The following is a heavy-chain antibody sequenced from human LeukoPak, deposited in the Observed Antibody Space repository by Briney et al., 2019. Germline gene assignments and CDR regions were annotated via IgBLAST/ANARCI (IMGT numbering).Heavy chain of an antibody. CDR3: ARDINYYDSSGYFY. Sequence: GGSLRLSCAASGFTVSSNYMSWVRQAPGKGLEWVSVIYSGGSTYYADSVKGRFTISRDNSKNTLYLQMNSLRAEDTAVYYCARDINYYDSSGYFYWGQGTLVTVSS. CDR2: IYSGGST. J-gene: IGHJ4*02. CDR1: GFTVSSNY. V-gene: IGHV3-53*01. D-gene: IGHD3-22*01.